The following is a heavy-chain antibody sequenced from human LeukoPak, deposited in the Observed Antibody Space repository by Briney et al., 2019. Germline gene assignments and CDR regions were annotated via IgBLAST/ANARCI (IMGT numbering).Heavy chain of an antibody. J-gene: IGHJ4*02. V-gene: IGHV1-46*01. CDR2: INPSGGST. CDR1: GYTFRNYG. D-gene: IGHD6-6*01. Sequence: ASVKVSCKASGYTFRNYGISWVRQAPGQGLEWTGIINPSGGSTSYAQKFQGRVTMTRDTSTSTVYMELSSLRSEDTAVYYCAREGPYSDSSRSRFDYWGQGTLVTVSS. CDR3: AREGPYSDSSRSRFDY.